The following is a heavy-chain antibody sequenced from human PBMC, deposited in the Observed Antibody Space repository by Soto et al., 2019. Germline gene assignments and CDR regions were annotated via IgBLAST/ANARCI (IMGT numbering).Heavy chain of an antibody. D-gene: IGHD1-7*01. Sequence: PVKVSCKASGRTFSSYAISWVRQAPGQGLEWMGGIIPIFGTANYAQKFQGRVTITADESTSTAYMELSSLRSEDTAVYYCARQMYNWKYGGGYYYYYGMDVWGQGTTVTVSS. J-gene: IGHJ6*02. V-gene: IGHV1-69*13. CDR2: IIPIFGTA. CDR3: ARQMYNWKYGGGYYYYYGMDV. CDR1: GRTFSSYA.